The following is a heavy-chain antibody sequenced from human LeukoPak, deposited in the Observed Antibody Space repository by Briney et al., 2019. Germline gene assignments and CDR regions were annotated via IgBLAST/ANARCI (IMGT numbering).Heavy chain of an antibody. D-gene: IGHD3-10*01. V-gene: IGHV3-30-3*01. CDR3: ARERQDTIIHSGAFDI. CDR1: GFTFSNYF. CDR2: IANDGSHT. Sequence: QPGGSLRLSCAASGFTFSNYFMHWVRQAPGKGLEWVADIANDGSHTFYVESVKGRFTISRDNSKNTLYLQMNSLRVEDTAVYFCARERQDTIIHSGAFDIWGQGTMVTVSS. J-gene: IGHJ3*02.